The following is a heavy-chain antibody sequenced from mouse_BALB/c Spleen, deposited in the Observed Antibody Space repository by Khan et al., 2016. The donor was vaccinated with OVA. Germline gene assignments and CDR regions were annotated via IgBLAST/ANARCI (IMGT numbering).Heavy chain of an antibody. D-gene: IGHD1-1*01. CDR3: ARGGYSVFAY. CDR1: GYTFTDYI. Sequence: QVQLKQSVPELVNPGASLKVSCKASGYTFTDYIIGWVKQSTRQGLEWIGDIFPASGTPYYNEKFKDKATLTADKSSNTAYMQRSSLTSEDSAVYFCARGGYSVFAYWGQGTLVTVS. V-gene: IGHV1-77*01. CDR2: IFPASGTP. J-gene: IGHJ3*01.